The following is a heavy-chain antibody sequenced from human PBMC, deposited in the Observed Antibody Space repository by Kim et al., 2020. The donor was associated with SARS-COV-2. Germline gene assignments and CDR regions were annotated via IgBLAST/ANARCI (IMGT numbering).Heavy chain of an antibody. CDR3: ARDFRLLWFGELFPSYLDY. J-gene: IGHJ4*02. Sequence: GGSLRLSCAASGFTFSSYSMHWVRQAPGKGLEWVSYISRSSSTIYYADSVKGRFTISRDNAKNSLYLQMNSLRDEDTAVYYCARDFRLLWFGELFPSYLDYWGQGTLVTVSS. D-gene: IGHD3-10*01. V-gene: IGHV3-48*02. CDR1: GFTFSSYS. CDR2: ISRSSSTI.